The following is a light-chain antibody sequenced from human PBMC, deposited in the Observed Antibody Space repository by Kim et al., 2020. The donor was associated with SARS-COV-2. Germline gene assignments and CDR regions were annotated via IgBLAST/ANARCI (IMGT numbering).Light chain of an antibody. V-gene: IGLV3-1*01. J-gene: IGLJ3*02. CDR2: QDN. CDR1: KLGDKY. Sequence: VSPGQTASITCSGNKLGDKYSCWYQQKPGQSPVLVIHQDNKRPSGVPERFSGSNSGDTATLTISGTQAMDEADYYCLTWDSSTWVFGGGTQLTVL. CDR3: LTWDSSTWV.